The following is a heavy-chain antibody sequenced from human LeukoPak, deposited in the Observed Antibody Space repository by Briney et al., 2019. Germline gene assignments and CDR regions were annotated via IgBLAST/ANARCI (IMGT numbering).Heavy chain of an antibody. J-gene: IGHJ2*01. CDR3: ARAHFHYNWNYGGYFDL. Sequence: GRSLRLSCAASGFTFSSYAMHWVRQAPGKGLEWVAVISYDGSNKYYADPVKGLFTISRDNAKNFLYLQMASLRAEDMAVYYCARAHFHYNWNYGGYFDLWGRGTLVTVSS. D-gene: IGHD1-7*01. CDR1: GFTFSSYA. CDR2: ISYDGSNK. V-gene: IGHV3-30-3*01.